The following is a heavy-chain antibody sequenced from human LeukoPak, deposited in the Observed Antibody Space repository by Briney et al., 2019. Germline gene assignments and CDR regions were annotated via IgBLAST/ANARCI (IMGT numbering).Heavy chain of an antibody. J-gene: IGHJ4*02. CDR2: ISYDGNNK. D-gene: IGHD3-10*01. CDR3: ARDGYGELGDY. V-gene: IGHV3-30*14. CDR1: GFTFSSYA. Sequence: PGGSLRLSCAASGFTFSSYAMHWVRQAPGKGLEWVAVISYDGNNKYYADSVKGRFTISRDNSKNTLYLQMNSLRAEDTAVYYCARDGYGELGDYWGQGTLVTVSS.